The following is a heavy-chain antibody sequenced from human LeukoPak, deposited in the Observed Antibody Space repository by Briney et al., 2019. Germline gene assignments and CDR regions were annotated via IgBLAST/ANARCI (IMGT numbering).Heavy chain of an antibody. Sequence: PSETLSLTCTVSGASISSNTYYWGWIRQTPGKGLEWIGNINKSGSTYYNPSLKSRVTMSVDTSKNQFSLKVTSVTAADTAMYYCVKDGWGYGPPSPIEYWGQGTLVTVSS. CDR2: INKSGST. CDR3: VKDGWGYGPPSPIEY. D-gene: IGHD5-18*01. J-gene: IGHJ4*02. CDR1: GASISSNTYY. V-gene: IGHV4-39*07.